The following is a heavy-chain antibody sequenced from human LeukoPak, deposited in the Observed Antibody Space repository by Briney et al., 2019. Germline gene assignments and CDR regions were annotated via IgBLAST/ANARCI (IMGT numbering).Heavy chain of an antibody. Sequence: GGSLRLSCAASGFTFSSYAMSWVRQAPGKGLEWVSAISGSGGSTYYADSVKGRFTISRDNSKNTLYLQANSLRAEDTAVYYCAKLPLELLFFDYWGQGTLVTVSS. V-gene: IGHV3-23*01. J-gene: IGHJ4*02. D-gene: IGHD1-7*01. CDR1: GFTFSSYA. CDR3: AKLPLELLFFDY. CDR2: ISGSGGST.